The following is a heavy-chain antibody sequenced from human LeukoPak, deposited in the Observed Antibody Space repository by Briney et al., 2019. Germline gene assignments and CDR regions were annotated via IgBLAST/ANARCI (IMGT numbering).Heavy chain of an antibody. J-gene: IGHJ4*02. V-gene: IGHV3-15*01. CDR3: ATERTGTTFDY. D-gene: IGHD1-7*01. CDR1: GFTFSNTW. CDR2: IKSKTDGGTT. Sequence: GGSLRFSGAASGFTFSNTWMSWVRQAPGKGLEWVGRIKSKTDGGTTDNAAPVKGRFTISRDDSKNTLYLQMNSLKTEDTAVYYCATERTGTTFDYWGQGTLVIVSS.